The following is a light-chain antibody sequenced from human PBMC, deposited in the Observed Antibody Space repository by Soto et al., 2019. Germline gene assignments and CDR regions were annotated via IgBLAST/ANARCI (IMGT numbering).Light chain of an antibody. Sequence: DIQMTQSPSTLSGSVGDRVTITCRASQTISSWLAWYQQKPGKAPKLLIYKASTLKSGVPSSFSGSGSGTEFNLTISSLQPDDFATYYCKHYNSYSEAFGQGTKVELK. CDR1: QTISSW. V-gene: IGKV1-5*03. CDR3: KHYNSYSEA. CDR2: KAS. J-gene: IGKJ1*01.